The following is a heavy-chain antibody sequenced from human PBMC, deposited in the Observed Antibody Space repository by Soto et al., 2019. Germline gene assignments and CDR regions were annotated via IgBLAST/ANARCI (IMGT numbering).Heavy chain of an antibody. CDR2: ISGSGGST. CDR1: GFTFSSYA. V-gene: IGHV3-23*01. J-gene: IGHJ4*02. CDR3: AMAGGIATAGAFNY. Sequence: EVQLLESGGGLVQPGGSLRLSCAASGFTFSSYAMSWVRQAPGKGLEWVSAISGSGGSTYYADSVKGRFTISRGSSKNTLDLQMNSLRAEDTAVYYCAMAGGIATAGAFNYWGQGTLVTVSS. D-gene: IGHD6-13*01.